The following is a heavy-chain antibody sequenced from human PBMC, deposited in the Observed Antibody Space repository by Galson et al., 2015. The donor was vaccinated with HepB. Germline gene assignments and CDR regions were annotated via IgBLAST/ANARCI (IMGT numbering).Heavy chain of an antibody. CDR1: GYAFTSYY. D-gene: IGHD6-13*01. V-gene: IGHV1-46*03. CDR3: ARDRLSWAAAVGAVYGY. J-gene: IGHJ4*02. Sequence: SVKVSCKASGYAFTSYYMHWVRQAPGQGLEWMGLINPSGGSTTYAQKFQGRVTMTRDTSTSTLYMELSSLKSEDTAVYYCARDRLSWAAAVGAVYGYWGQGTLVTVSS. CDR2: INPSGGST.